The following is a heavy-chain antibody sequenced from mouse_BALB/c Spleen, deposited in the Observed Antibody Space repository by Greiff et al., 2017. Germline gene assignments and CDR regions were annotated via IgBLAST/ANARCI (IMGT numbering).Heavy chain of an antibody. CDR1: GFTFSSFG. CDR2: ISSGSSTI. V-gene: IGHV5-17*02. CDR3: ARYFEAMDY. Sequence: DVHLVESGGGLVQPGGSRKLSCAASGFTFSSFGMHWVRQAPEKGLEWVAYISSGSSTIYYADTVKGRFTISRDNPKNTLFLQMTSLRSEDTAMYYCARYFEAMDYWGQGTSVTVSS. J-gene: IGHJ4*01.